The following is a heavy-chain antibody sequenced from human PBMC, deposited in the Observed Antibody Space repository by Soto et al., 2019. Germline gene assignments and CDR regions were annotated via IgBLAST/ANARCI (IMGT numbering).Heavy chain of an antibody. J-gene: IGHJ4*02. V-gene: IGHV3-23*01. CDR1: GFTFSTCA. D-gene: IGHD3-3*01. CDR3: AKGTAVGHYDFWSGYYLDS. Sequence: GGALRLSCVASGFTFSTCAMSWVRQAPGKGLEWLSGMSHAGGSIYYADSVKGRVSVSRDNSKNILFLQMNTLRAEDTAVYYCAKGTAVGHYDFWSGYYLDSWGQGTLVTVSP. CDR2: MSHAGGSI.